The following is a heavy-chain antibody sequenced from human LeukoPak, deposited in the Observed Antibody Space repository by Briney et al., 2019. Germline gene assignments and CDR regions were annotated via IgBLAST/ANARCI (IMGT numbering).Heavy chain of an antibody. D-gene: IGHD6-19*01. J-gene: IGHJ4*02. CDR3: AKAIEFIVVAGIRGFDY. V-gene: IGHV3-23*01. Sequence: GGSLRLSCTASEFTFSNYGMHWVRQAPGKGLEWVSGISESGDSALYADSVKGRFTISRDNHRNTLYLQMNSLRVEDTAVYYCAKAIEFIVVAGIRGFDYWGQGSLVTVPA. CDR2: ISESGDSA. CDR1: EFTFSNYG.